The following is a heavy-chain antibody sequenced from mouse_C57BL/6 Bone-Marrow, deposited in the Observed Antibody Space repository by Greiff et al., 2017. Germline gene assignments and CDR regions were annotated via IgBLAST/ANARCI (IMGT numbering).Heavy chain of an antibody. D-gene: IGHD2-1*01. V-gene: IGHV2-5*01. J-gene: IGHJ2*01. CDR1: GFSLTSYG. CDR2: IWRGGST. CDR3: AKNRSYDNFYFDY. Sequence: QVQLKESGPGLVQPSQSLSITCTVSGFSLTSYGVHWVRQSPGKGLEWLGVIWRGGSTDYNAAFMSRLSITKDNSTAQIFFKMNSRQANDTAIYNCAKNRSYDNFYFDYGGQGTTLTVSP.